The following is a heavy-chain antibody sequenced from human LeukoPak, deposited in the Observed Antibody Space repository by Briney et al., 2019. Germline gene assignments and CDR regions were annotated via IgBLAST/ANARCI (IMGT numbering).Heavy chain of an antibody. Sequence: ASVKVSCKASGYTFTSYDINWARQATGQGLEWMGWMNPNSGNTGYAQKFQGRVTMTRNTSISTAYMELSSLRSEDTAVYYCARWYSSSWYRPYYYYYGMDVWGQGTTVTVSS. D-gene: IGHD6-13*01. CDR3: ARWYSSSWYRPYYYYYGMDV. CDR2: MNPNSGNT. CDR1: GYTFTSYD. V-gene: IGHV1-8*01. J-gene: IGHJ6*02.